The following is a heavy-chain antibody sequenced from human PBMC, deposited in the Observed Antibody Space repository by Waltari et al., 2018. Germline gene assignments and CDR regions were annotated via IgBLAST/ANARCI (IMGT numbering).Heavy chain of an antibody. J-gene: IGHJ5*02. V-gene: IGHV4-34*01. Sequence: QVQLQQWGAGLLKSSETLSLTCAVYGVSFNDHYWSWIRQSPGKGLEWIGESNHRGNTYYNPSLKGRVTVSVDTSKNQFSLRLHSMTAAGTAVYYCARKIFFYGSGTSGFDPWGQGTQVIVSS. CDR3: ARKIFFYGSGTSGFDP. D-gene: IGHD3-10*01. CDR2: SNHRGNT. CDR1: GVSFNDHY.